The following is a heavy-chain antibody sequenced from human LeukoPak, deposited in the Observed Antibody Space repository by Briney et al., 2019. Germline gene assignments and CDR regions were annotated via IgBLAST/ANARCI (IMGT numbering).Heavy chain of an antibody. J-gene: IGHJ4*02. CDR2: IYYSGST. V-gene: IGHV4-39*01. CDR3: ARLPYYFDY. CDR1: GGSISSSSYY. Sequence: SSETLSLTCTVSGGSISSSSYYWGWIRQPPGKGLEWIGSIYYSGSTYYNPSLKSRVTISVDTSKNQFSLKLSSVTAADTAVYYCARLPYYFDYWGQGTLVTVSX.